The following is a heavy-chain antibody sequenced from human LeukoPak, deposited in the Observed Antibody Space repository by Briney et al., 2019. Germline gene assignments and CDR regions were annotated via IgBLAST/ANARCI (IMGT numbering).Heavy chain of an antibody. Sequence: SVKVSCKASRGTFSSYAISWVRQAAGQGLEWIGRIIPILGIANYAQKFQGRVTITADRSTSTAYMELSSLRSEDTAVNYCARTNDYGDYVDYWGQGTLVSVSS. J-gene: IGHJ4*02. D-gene: IGHD4-17*01. CDR2: IIPILGIA. CDR1: RGTFSSYA. CDR3: ARTNDYGDYVDY. V-gene: IGHV1-69*04.